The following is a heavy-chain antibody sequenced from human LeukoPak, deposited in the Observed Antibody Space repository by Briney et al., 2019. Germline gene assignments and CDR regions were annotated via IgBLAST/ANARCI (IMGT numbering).Heavy chain of an antibody. D-gene: IGHD4-17*01. Sequence: GGSLRLSCAASGFTFSSYEMNWVRQAPGKGLEWVSYISSSGSTIYYADSVKGRLTISRDNAKNSLYLQMNSLRAEDTAVYYCARDMTTVTTYAFDIWGQGTMVTVSS. CDR3: ARDMTTVTTYAFDI. V-gene: IGHV3-48*03. J-gene: IGHJ3*02. CDR1: GFTFSSYE. CDR2: ISSSGSTI.